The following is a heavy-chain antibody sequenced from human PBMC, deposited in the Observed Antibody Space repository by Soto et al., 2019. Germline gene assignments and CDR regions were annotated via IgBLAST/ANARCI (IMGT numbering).Heavy chain of an antibody. V-gene: IGHV3-48*01. CDR1: GFTFSSYS. Sequence: GGSLRLCCAASGFTFSSYSMNWVRQAPGKGLEWVSYISSSSSTIYYADSVKGRFTISRDNAKNSLYLQMNSLRAEDTAVYYCARDSWGVTESYYYYGMDVWGQGTTVTVSS. J-gene: IGHJ6*02. CDR3: ARDSWGVTESYYYYGMDV. D-gene: IGHD3-10*01. CDR2: ISSSSSTI.